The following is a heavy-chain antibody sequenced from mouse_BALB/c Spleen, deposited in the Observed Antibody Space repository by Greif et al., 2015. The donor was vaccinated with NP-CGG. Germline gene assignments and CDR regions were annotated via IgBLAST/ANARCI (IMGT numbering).Heavy chain of an antibody. V-gene: IGHV5-9-1*01. CDR1: GFTFSSYA. D-gene: IGHD2-4*01. Sequence: DVMLVESGGGLVKPGGSLKLSCAASGFTFSSYAMSWVRQTPEKRLEWVATISSGGSYTYYPDSVKGRFTISRDNAKNTLYLQMSSLRSEDTAMYYCARQGVYYDFPYYAMDYWGQGTSVTVSS. CDR2: ISSGGSYT. CDR3: ARQGVYYDFPYYAMDY. J-gene: IGHJ4*01.